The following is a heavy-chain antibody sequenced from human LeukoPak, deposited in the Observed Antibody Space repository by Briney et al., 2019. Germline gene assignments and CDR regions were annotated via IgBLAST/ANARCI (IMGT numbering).Heavy chain of an antibody. Sequence: SETLSLTCTVSGGSISSSGYYWGWIRQSPGEGLEWIGNIYYSGITYYNPSLKSRLTISMDTSKNQFSLSLISVTAADTAVYYCARLSLDRLDYWGQGTLVTVTS. V-gene: IGHV4-39*07. CDR1: GGSISSSGYY. J-gene: IGHJ4*02. CDR3: ARLSLDRLDY. D-gene: IGHD2/OR15-2a*01. CDR2: IYYSGIT.